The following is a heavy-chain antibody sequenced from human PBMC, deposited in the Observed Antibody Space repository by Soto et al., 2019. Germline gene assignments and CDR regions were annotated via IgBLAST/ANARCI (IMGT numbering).Heavy chain of an antibody. V-gene: IGHV3-30*18. CDR3: AKDTLLWFGELLVNYGMDV. CDR2: ISYDGSNK. D-gene: IGHD3-10*01. Sequence: QVQLVESGGGVVQPGRSLRLSCAASGFTFSSYGMHWVRQAPGKGLEWVAVISYDGSNKYYADSVKGRFTISRDNSKNTLYLQMNSLRAEDTAVYYCAKDTLLWFGELLVNYGMDVWGQWTTVTVSS. J-gene: IGHJ6*02. CDR1: GFTFSSYG.